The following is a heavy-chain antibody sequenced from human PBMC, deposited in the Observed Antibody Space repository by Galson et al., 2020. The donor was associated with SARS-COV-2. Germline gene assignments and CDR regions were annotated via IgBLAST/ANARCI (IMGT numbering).Heavy chain of an antibody. CDR3: AAELAVAGTDYYYGIDV. D-gene: IGHD6-19*01. CDR2: INPNSGVT. Sequence: ASVKVSCKASGYTFTGYYMHWVRQAPGQGLEWMGWINPNSGVTNYAQKFQGRVTMTRDTSTSTAYMELSRLRSDDTAVYYCAAELAVAGTDYYYGIDVWGQGTTVTGSS. J-gene: IGHJ6*02. CDR1: GYTFTGYY. V-gene: IGHV1-2*02.